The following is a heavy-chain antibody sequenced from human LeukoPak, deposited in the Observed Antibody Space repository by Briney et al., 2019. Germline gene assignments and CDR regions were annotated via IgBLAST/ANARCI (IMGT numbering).Heavy chain of an antibody. V-gene: IGHV3-30*04. CDR2: ISYDGANK. J-gene: IGHJ4*02. Sequence: GRSLRLSCAASGFTFRNYAMHWVRQAPGKGLEWVAVISYDGANKHYADSVKGRFTVSRDNSKNTLYMQMNSLRAEDTAVYYCARGVRMAVAGNIDYWGQGTLVTVSS. CDR3: ARGVRMAVAGNIDY. CDR1: GFTFRNYA. D-gene: IGHD6-19*01.